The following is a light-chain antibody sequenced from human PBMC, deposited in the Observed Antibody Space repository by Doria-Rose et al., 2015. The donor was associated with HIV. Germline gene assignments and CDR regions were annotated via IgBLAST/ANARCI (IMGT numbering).Light chain of an antibody. Sequence: LSLPVTPGQPASISCRSSQSLLHTIGCNYLDWYLQKPGQSPQLLIYLGSNRASGVPDRFSGSGSGTDFTLKISRVEAEDVGVYYCMQALQTPYTFGQGTKLEIK. J-gene: IGKJ2*01. CDR1: QSLLHTIGCNY. CDR2: LGS. V-gene: IGKV2-28*01. CDR3: MQALQTPYT.